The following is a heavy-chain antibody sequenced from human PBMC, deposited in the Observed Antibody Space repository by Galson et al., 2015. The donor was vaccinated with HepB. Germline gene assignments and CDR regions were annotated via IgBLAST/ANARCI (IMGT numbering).Heavy chain of an antibody. CDR2: ISSSSSTL. J-gene: IGHJ6*02. D-gene: IGHD3-9*01. CDR1: GFTFSSYS. CDR3: ARDYDILTGYYKSHLTDGMDV. V-gene: IGHV3-48*01. Sequence: LRLSCAASGFTFSSYSMNWVRQAPGKGLEWVSYISSSSSTLYYADSVKGRFTISRDNAKNSLYLQMNSLRAEDTAVYYCARDYDILTGYYKSHLTDGMDVWGQGTTVTVSS.